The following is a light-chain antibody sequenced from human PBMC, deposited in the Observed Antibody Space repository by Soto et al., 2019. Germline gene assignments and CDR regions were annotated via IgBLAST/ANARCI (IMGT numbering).Light chain of an antibody. CDR2: LNSDGSH. CDR1: SGHSSYA. CDR3: QTWGSGTVV. Sequence: QLVLTQSPSASASLGASVKLTCTLSSGHSSYAIAWHQQQPEKGPRYLMKLNSDGSHSKGDGIPDRFSGSISGAERYLTISSYQSEDEADYYCQTWGSGTVVFGGGTKVTVL. J-gene: IGLJ2*01. V-gene: IGLV4-69*01.